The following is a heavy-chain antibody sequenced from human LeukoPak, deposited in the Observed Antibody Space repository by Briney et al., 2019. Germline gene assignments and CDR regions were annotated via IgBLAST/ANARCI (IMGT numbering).Heavy chain of an antibody. J-gene: IGHJ4*02. D-gene: IGHD2-2*02. CDR1: GYTFTGYY. Sequence: ASVKVSCKASGYTFTGYYMHWVRQAPGQGLEWMGGINPNSGGTNYAQKFQGRVTMTRDTSISTAYMELSRLRSDDTAVYYCARVVPAAIQTFDYWGQGTLVTVSS. CDR3: ARVVPAAIQTFDY. CDR2: INPNSGGT. V-gene: IGHV1-2*02.